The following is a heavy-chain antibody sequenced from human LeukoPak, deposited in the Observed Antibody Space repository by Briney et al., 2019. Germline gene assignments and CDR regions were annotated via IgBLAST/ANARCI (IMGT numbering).Heavy chain of an antibody. J-gene: IGHJ6*03. CDR2: ISGSGGST. CDR3: AKRQKRQKFWSYYYYYMDV. CDR1: GYTFSSYA. Sequence: PGGSLRLSCAASGYTFSSYAMRWVRQAPGKGLEWVSAISGSGGSTYYADSVKGRFTISRDNSKNTLYLQMNSLRAEDTAVYYCAKRQKRQKFWSYYYYYMDVWGKGTTVTVSS. V-gene: IGHV3-23*01. D-gene: IGHD3-3*01.